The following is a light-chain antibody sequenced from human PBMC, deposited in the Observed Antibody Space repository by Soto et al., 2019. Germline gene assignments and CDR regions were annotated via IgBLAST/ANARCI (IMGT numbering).Light chain of an antibody. CDR2: EAS. V-gene: IGLV2-14*01. J-gene: IGLJ2*01. CDR3: SSYTSSSTLVV. Sequence: QSALTQPASVSGSPGQSITISCTGTSSDVGGYNYVSWYQQHPGKAPKVMIYEASYRPSGVSNRFSGSKSGNTASLTISGLQAEDEADYYCSSYTSSSTLVVFGGGTPLTVL. CDR1: SSDVGGYNY.